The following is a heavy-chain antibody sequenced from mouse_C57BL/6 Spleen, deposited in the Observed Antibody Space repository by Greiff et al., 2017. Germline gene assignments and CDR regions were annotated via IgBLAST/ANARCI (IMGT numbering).Heavy chain of an antibody. Sequence: QVQLQQPGAELVKPGASVKMSCKASGYTFTSYWITWVKQRPGQGLEWIGDIYPGSGSTNYNEKFKSKATLTVDTSSSTAYMQLSSLTSEDSAVYYCARCGVTTRGHYFGYWGQGTTLTVSS. D-gene: IGHD2-2*01. CDR2: IYPGSGST. CDR1: GYTFTSYW. V-gene: IGHV1-55*01. CDR3: ARCGVTTRGHYFGY. J-gene: IGHJ2*01.